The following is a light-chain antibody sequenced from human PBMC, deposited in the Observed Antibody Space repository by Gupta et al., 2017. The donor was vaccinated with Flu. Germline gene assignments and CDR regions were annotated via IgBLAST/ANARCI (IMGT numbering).Light chain of an antibody. J-gene: IGLJ2*01. CDR1: LSDVGDYKN. CDR3: SSYTSTNTLQVI. V-gene: IGLV2-14*03. CDR2: DVS. Sequence: SALTQPASVSGSPGQSMTISCTGILSDVGDYKNVSWYQQHPGKAPKLMIYDVSYRPSGVSNRFSGSKSGNTASLTISGLQAEDEADYYCSSYTSTNTLQVIFGGGTRLTVL.